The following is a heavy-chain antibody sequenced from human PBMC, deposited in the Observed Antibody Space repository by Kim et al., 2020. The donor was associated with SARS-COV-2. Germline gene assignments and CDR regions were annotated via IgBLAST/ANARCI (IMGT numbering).Heavy chain of an antibody. J-gene: IGHJ4*02. D-gene: IGHD3-3*01. V-gene: IGHV4-59*09. CDR3: ARGVLITIFGVVREVDY. Sequence: RKSRATISVDTSKNQFSLKLSSVTAADTAVYYCARGVLITIFGVVREVDYWGQGTLVTVSS.